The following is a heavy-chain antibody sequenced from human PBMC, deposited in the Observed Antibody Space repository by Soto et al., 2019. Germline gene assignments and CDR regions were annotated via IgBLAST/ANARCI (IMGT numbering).Heavy chain of an antibody. CDR1: GGSISSGDYY. CDR3: ATSRGNFFDP. D-gene: IGHD1-7*01. V-gene: IGHV4-30-4*02. J-gene: IGHJ5*02. CDR2: IYYSGST. Sequence: SETLSLTCTVSGGSISSGDYYWSWIRQPPGKGLEWIGYIYYSGSTYYNPSLKSRVTISVDTSKNQFSLKLSSVTAADTAIYYCATSRGNFFDPWGQGTLVTVSS.